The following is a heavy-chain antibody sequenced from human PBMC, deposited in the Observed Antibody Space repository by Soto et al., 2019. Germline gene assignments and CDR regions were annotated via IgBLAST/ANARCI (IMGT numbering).Heavy chain of an antibody. CDR1: GFTFSSYG. Sequence: GGSLRLSCAASGFTFSSYGMHWVRQAPGKGLEWVAVISYDGSNKYYADSVKGRFTISRDNSKNTLYLQMNSLRAEDTAVYYCAKDMSSKFGMDVWGQGTTVTVSS. V-gene: IGHV3-30*18. CDR3: AKDMSSKFGMDV. CDR2: ISYDGSNK. D-gene: IGHD3-10*02. J-gene: IGHJ6*02.